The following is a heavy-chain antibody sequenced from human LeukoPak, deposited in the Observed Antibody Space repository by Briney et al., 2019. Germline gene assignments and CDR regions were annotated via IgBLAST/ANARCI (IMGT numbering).Heavy chain of an antibody. CDR2: IYYSGST. D-gene: IGHD6-6*01. V-gene: IGHV4-39*07. J-gene: IGHJ4*02. CDR1: GGSISSSSYY. Sequence: PSETLSLTCTVSGGSISSSSYYWGWIRQPPGKGLEWIGSIYYSGSTYYNPSLKGRVTISVDTSKNQFSLKLSSVTAADTAVYYCARGEPIAARPFDYWGQGTLVTVSS. CDR3: ARGEPIAARPFDY.